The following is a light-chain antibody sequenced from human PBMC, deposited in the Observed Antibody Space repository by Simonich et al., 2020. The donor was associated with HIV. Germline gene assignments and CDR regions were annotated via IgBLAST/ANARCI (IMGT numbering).Light chain of an antibody. J-gene: IGLJ3*02. CDR1: SGSIASSY. CDR2: DNN. V-gene: IGLV6-57*01. Sequence: NFMLTQPHSVSGSPGKTVTISSTRSSGSIASSYVQWYQQRPGSSPSSVIYDNNQTPSGVPARFSGSIDTSSHSASLTISGLKTEDEADYYCQSYGSGRVFGGGTKLTVL. CDR3: QSYGSGRV.